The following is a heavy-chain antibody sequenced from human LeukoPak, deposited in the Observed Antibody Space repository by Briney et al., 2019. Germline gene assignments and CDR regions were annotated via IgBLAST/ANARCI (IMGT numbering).Heavy chain of an antibody. CDR3: AKGGKWDVTPFDY. V-gene: IGHV3-30*04. D-gene: IGHD1-26*01. CDR1: GFTFSSYA. Sequence: GGSLRLSCAASGFTFSSYAMHWVRQAPGKGLEWVAVISYDGSNKYYADSVKGRFTISRDNSKNTLYLQVNSLRAEDTAVYYCAKGGKWDVTPFDYWGRGTLVTVSS. CDR2: ISYDGSNK. J-gene: IGHJ4*02.